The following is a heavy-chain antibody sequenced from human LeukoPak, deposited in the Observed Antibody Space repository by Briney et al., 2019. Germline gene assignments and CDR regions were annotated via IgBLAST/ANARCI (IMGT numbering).Heavy chain of an antibody. J-gene: IGHJ4*02. CDR1: GGSFSGYY. CDR2: INHSGST. D-gene: IGHD3-10*01. Sequence: PSETLSLTCAVYGGSFSGYYWSWIRQPPGKGLEWIGEINHSGSTNYNPSLKSRVTISVDTSKNQFSLKLSSVTAADTAVYYCARRASRYYYGSGSYYNRPSYFDYWGQGTLVTVSS. CDR3: ARRASRYYYGSGSYYNRPSYFDY. V-gene: IGHV4-34*01.